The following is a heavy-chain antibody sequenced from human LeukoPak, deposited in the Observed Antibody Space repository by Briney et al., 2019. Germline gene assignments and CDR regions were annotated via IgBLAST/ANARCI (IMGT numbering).Heavy chain of an antibody. V-gene: IGHV4-34*01. CDR3: ARGRDY. CDR2: INHSGST. CDR1: GGSFSGYY. Sequence: PSETLSLTCAVYGGSFSGYYWSWIRQPPGKGLEWIGEINHSGSTNYNPSLKSRVTISVDTSEHQLSLKLSSVTAADTAVYYCARGRDYWGQGTPVTVSS. J-gene: IGHJ4*02.